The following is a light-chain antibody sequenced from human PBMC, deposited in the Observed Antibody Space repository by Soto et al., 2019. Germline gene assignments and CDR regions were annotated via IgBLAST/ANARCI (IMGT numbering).Light chain of an antibody. CDR1: QSVSSAY. V-gene: IGKV3-20*01. J-gene: IGKJ4*01. CDR3: QQYGNSPIT. Sequence: EIVLTQSPGTLSLSPGERATHSCRASQSVSSAYLAWYQQKPGQAPRLLIYGASSRATGSPDRFSGSGSGTDFTLTISRLEPEDFAVYYCQQYGNSPITFGGGTKVEIK. CDR2: GAS.